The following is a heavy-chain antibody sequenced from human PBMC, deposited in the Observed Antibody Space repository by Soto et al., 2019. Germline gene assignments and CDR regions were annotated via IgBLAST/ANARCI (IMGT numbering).Heavy chain of an antibody. V-gene: IGHV3-23*01. J-gene: IGHJ6*03. CDR1: GFSFSSYA. CDR3: AKVIDYHYMDV. D-gene: IGHD3-10*01. CDR2: ITGSGGIT. Sequence: GGSLRLXCAASGFSFSSYAMRWVRQAPGKGLEWVSAITGSGGITYYADSVKGRFTISRDNSKNTLFLQMTSLRVEDTAVYYCAKVIDYHYMDVWGKGTTVTVSS.